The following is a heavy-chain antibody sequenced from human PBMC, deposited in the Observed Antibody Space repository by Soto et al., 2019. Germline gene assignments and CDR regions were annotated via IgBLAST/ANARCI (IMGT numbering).Heavy chain of an antibody. CDR1: GFTFTTSV. D-gene: IGHD3-22*01. J-gene: IGHJ4*01. V-gene: IGHV3-33*01. CDR3: ARERISSGYPGNFDF. CDR2: IWYDGSNK. Sequence: GGARRLSCAASGFTFTTSVMHWVRPAPGKVLEWVALIWYDGSNKDYTDAVKGRFTIYRDNPKNTLYLQMKSLRTDDTAMYYCARERISSGYPGNFDFWGQGTLVTVSS.